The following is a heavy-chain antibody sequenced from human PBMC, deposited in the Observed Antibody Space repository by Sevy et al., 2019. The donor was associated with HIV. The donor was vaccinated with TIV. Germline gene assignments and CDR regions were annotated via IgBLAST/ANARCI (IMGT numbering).Heavy chain of an antibody. Sequence: ASVKVSCKVSGYTLTELSMHWVRQAPGKGLEWMGGFDPEDGETIYAQKFQGRVTMTEDTSTDTANMELSSLRSEDTAVDYCATRGFGELSAAFDIWGQGTMVTVSS. V-gene: IGHV1-24*01. CDR2: FDPEDGET. CDR3: ATRGFGELSAAFDI. D-gene: IGHD3-10*01. CDR1: GYTLTELS. J-gene: IGHJ3*02.